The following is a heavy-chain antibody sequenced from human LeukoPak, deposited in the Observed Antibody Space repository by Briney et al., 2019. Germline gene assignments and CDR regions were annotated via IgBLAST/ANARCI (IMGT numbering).Heavy chain of an antibody. V-gene: IGHV1-46*01. Sequence: ASVKVSCKASGGTFSSYAISWVRQAPGQGLEWMGIINPSGGSTGHAQKFQGRVTMTRDTSTSTVYMELSSLRSEDTAVYYCARDPHYYDSSGYEYYCDYWGQGTLVTVTS. J-gene: IGHJ4*02. D-gene: IGHD3-22*01. CDR3: ARDPHYYDSSGYEYYCDY. CDR2: INPSGGST. CDR1: GGTFSSYA.